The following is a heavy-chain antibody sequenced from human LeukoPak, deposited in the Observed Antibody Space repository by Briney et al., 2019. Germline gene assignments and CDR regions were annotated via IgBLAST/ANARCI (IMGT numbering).Heavy chain of an antibody. J-gene: IGHJ5*02. V-gene: IGHV4-34*01. CDR2: INHSGST. Sequence: SETLSLTCAVYGGSFSSYYWSWIRQPPGKGLEWIGEINHSGSTNYNPSLKSRVTISVDTSKNQFSLKLSSVTAADTAVYYCARYGYCSGGSCYRGGDNWFDPWGQGTLVTVSS. CDR1: GGSFSSYY. D-gene: IGHD2-15*01. CDR3: ARYGYCSGGSCYRGGDNWFDP.